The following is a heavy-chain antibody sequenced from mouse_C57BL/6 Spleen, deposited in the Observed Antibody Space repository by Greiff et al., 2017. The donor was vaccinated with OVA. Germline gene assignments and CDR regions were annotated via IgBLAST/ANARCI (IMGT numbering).Heavy chain of an antibody. V-gene: IGHV1-64*01. CDR2: IHPNSGST. D-gene: IGHD3-1*01. Sequence: QVQLQQPGAELVKPGASVKLSCKASGYTFTSYWMHWVKQRPGQGLEWIGMIHPNSGSTNYNEKFKSKATLTVDKSSSTAYMQLSSLTSEDSAVYYCATGGETLYWYFDVWGTGTTVTVSS. CDR3: ATGGETLYWYFDV. CDR1: GYTFTSYW. J-gene: IGHJ1*03.